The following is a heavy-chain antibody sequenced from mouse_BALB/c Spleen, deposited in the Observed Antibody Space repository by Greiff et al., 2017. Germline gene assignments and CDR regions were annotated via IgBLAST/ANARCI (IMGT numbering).Heavy chain of an antibody. Sequence: EVKLLESGPGLVKPSQSLSLTCSVTGYSITSGYYWTWIRQFPGNKLEWMGYISYDGSNNYNPSLKNRISITRDTSKNQFFLKLNSVTTEDTATYYCARDRGYPAWFAYWGQGTLVTVSA. CDR3: ARDRGYPAWFAY. D-gene: IGHD3-1*01. CDR2: ISYDGSN. J-gene: IGHJ3*01. V-gene: IGHV3-6*02. CDR1: GYSITSGYY.